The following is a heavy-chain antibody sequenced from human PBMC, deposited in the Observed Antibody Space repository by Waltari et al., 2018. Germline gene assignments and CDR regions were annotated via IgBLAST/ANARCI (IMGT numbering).Heavy chain of an antibody. CDR1: GYSISSGYY. J-gene: IGHJ4*02. CDR2: IYHSGST. Sequence: QVQLQESGPGLVKPSETLSLTCAVSGYSISSGYYWGWIRQPPGKGLEWIGSIYHSGSTYYNPSLKSRVTISVDTSKNQFSLKLSSVTAADTAVYYCATAAAGTAVAGNDYWGQGTLVNVSS. CDR3: ATAAAGTAVAGNDY. V-gene: IGHV4-38-2*01. D-gene: IGHD6-19*01.